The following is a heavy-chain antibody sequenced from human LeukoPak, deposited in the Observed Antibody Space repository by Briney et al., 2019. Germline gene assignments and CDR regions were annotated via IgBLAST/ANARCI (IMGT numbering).Heavy chain of an antibody. D-gene: IGHD6-19*01. V-gene: IGHV3-21*01. CDR1: GFTFFSYT. CDR3: AKDTKQWSYYYYYMDV. CDR2: ISSSRSYI. J-gene: IGHJ6*03. Sequence: GGSLRLSCAASGFTFFSYTMNWVRQAPGKGLEWVSSISSSRSYIYYADSVKGRFTISRDNAKNSLYLQMNSLRAEDTAVYYCAKDTKQWSYYYYYMDVWGKGTTVTISS.